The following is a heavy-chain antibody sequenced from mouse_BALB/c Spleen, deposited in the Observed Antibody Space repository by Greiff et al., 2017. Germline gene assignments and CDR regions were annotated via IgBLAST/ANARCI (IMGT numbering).Heavy chain of an antibody. CDR1: GFAFSSYD. CDR2: ISSGGGST. J-gene: IGHJ4*01. V-gene: IGHV5-12-1*01. CDR3: ARRVRRDYYAMDY. D-gene: IGHD2-14*01. Sequence: VQLQQSGGGLVKPGGSLKLSCAASGFAFSSYDMSWVRQTPEKRLEWVAYISSGGGSTYYPDTVKGRFTISRDNAKNTLYLQMSSLKSEDTAMYYCARRVRRDYYAMDYWGQGTSVTVSS.